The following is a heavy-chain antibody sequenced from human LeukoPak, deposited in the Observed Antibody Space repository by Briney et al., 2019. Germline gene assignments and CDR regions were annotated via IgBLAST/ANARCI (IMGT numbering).Heavy chain of an antibody. D-gene: IGHD2-2*03. CDR3: ARDLGHCSSTSCPIDY. CDR2: INWNGGST. V-gene: IGHV3-20*04. J-gene: IGHJ4*02. CDR1: GFTFDDYG. Sequence: PGGSLRLSCAASGFTFDDYGMSWVRQAPGKGLEWVSGINWNGGSTGYADSVKGRFTISRDNAKNSLYLQMNSLRAEDTALYYCARDLGHCSSTSCPIDYWGQGTLVTVSS.